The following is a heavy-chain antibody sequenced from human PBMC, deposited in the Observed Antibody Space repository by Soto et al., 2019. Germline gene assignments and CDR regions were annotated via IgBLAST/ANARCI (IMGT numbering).Heavy chain of an antibody. Sequence: SGPTLVNPTQTLTLTCTFSGFSLSTTGVGVGWIRQPPGKALECLALIYWDNDKRYSPSLKSRLSVTKDTSRNQVVLTMTNMDPVDTGTYYCAHRLCDSSCYWDVGFFDYWGQGALVTVSS. J-gene: IGHJ4*02. CDR1: GFSLSTTGVG. V-gene: IGHV2-5*02. CDR2: IYWDNDK. D-gene: IGHD3-22*01. CDR3: AHRLCDSSCYWDVGFFDY.